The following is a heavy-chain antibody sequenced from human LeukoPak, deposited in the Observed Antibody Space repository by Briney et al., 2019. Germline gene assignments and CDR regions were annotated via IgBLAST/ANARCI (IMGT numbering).Heavy chain of an antibody. J-gene: IGHJ5*02. CDR1: GGSISSYY. Sequence: SETLSLTCTVSGGSISSYYWSWIRQPRGKGLEWIGYIYYSGSTNYNPSLKSRVTISVDTSKNQFSLKLSSVTAADTAVYYCARAYSSSWYEGRWFDPWGQGTLVTVSS. CDR3: ARAYSSSWYEGRWFDP. V-gene: IGHV4-59*01. D-gene: IGHD6-13*01. CDR2: IYYSGST.